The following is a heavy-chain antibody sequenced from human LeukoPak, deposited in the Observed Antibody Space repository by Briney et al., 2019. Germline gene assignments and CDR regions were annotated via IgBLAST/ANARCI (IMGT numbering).Heavy chain of an antibody. CDR1: GYTFTSYA. Sequence: ASVKVSCKASGYTFTSYAIHWVRQAPGQRLEWMGWINAGIGNTKYSQKFQGRVTITRDTSASTAYMELSSLRSEDTAVYYCARDLGGYCSSSSCFYAFDIWGQGTMVTVSS. CDR3: ARDLGGYCSSSSCFYAFDI. V-gene: IGHV1-3*01. D-gene: IGHD2-2*01. J-gene: IGHJ3*02. CDR2: INAGIGNT.